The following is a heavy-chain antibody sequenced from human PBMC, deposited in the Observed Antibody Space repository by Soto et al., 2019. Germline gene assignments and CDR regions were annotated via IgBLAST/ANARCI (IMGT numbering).Heavy chain of an antibody. CDR2: IIPMFGTA. V-gene: IGHV1-69*12. CDR3: AREIDGYYGMDV. CDR1: GGTFSTDS. J-gene: IGHJ6*02. Sequence: QVQLVQSGAEVKKPGSSVKVSCKASGGTFSTDSISWVRQAPGQGLEWMGGIIPMFGTANNAQKFQGRVTITADESTSTAYMKLSSLRSEYTAVYFCAREIDGYYGMDVWGQGTTVTVAS.